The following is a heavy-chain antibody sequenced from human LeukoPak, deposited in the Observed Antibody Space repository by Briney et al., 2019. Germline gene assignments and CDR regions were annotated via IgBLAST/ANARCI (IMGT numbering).Heavy chain of an antibody. Sequence: GGSLRLSCAASGFTFSSCAMSWVRQAPGKGLEWVSAISGSGGSTYYADSVKGRFTISRDNSKNTLYLQMNSLRAEDTAVYYCASSITMVRGVDYWGQGTLVTVSS. D-gene: IGHD3-10*01. CDR1: GFTFSSCA. J-gene: IGHJ4*02. CDR3: ASSITMVRGVDY. V-gene: IGHV3-23*01. CDR2: ISGSGGST.